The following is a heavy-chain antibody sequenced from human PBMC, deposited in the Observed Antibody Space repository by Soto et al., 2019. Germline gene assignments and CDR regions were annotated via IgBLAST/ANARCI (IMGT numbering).Heavy chain of an antibody. CDR3: ARDGSSGYPLTGWFDP. CDR1: GGNFSIYG. V-gene: IGHV1-69*12. J-gene: IGHJ5*02. D-gene: IGHD3-22*01. CDR2: IITIFGTA. Sequence: QVQLVQSGAEVKKPGSSVKVSCKASGGNFSIYGISWVRQAPGQGLEWMGGIITIFGTANYAQKFKGRVAITADESTSTAYMELSSLRSDDTAVYYCARDGSSGYPLTGWFDPWGQGTLVTVSS.